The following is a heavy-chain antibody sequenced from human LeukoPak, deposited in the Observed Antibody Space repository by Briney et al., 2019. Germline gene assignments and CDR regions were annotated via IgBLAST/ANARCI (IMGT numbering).Heavy chain of an antibody. J-gene: IGHJ4*02. Sequence: GASVKVSCKASGYTFTSYAMHWVRQAPGQRLEWMGWINAGNGNTKYSQEFQGRVTITRDTSTSTAYMELRSLRSDDTAVYYCARTVSISTEQQLDRSNDYWGQGTLVTVSS. CDR1: GYTFTSYA. CDR2: INAGNGNT. V-gene: IGHV1-3*01. CDR3: ARTVSISTEQQLDRSNDY. D-gene: IGHD6-13*01.